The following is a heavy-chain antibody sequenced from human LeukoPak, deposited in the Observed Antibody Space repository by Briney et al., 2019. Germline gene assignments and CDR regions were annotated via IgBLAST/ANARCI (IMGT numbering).Heavy chain of an antibody. Sequence: GGSLRLSCAASGFIVNSNYISWVRQAPGKGLEWVSSIYSGGSTYYADSVKGRFTISRDNSKNTVYLQMNSLRGEDTALYYCARDATTISDIPYGMDVWGQGTTVTVS. CDR3: ARDATTISDIPYGMDV. CDR1: GFIVNSNY. CDR2: IYSGGST. D-gene: IGHD3-3*01. V-gene: IGHV3-53*01. J-gene: IGHJ6*02.